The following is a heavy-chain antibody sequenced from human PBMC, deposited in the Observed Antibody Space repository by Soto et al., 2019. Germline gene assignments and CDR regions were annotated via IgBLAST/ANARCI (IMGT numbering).Heavy chain of an antibody. CDR2: ISYDGSNK. CDR3: ARRGFRDAFDI. V-gene: IGHV3-30*03. J-gene: IGHJ3*02. Sequence: GGSLRLSCAASGFTFSSYGMHWVRQAPGKGLEWVAVISYDGSNKYYADSVKGRFTISRDNAKNSLYLQMNSLRAEDTAVYYCARRGFRDAFDIWGQGTMVTVSS. CDR1: GFTFSSYG. D-gene: IGHD3-10*01.